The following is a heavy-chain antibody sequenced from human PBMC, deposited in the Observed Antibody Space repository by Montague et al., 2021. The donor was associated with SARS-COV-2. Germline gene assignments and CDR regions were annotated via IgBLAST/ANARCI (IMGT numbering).Heavy chain of an antibody. Sequence: SETLSLTCTVSGASGASGNFYWSWIRQPPGKGLEWIGYMYYTGHTNYNPSLESRVTMPVDPSKNQFSLTLTSVTAADTAVYYCARSRANVPSRPGFDYWGQGALVTVSS. CDR2: MYYTGHT. D-gene: IGHD6-6*01. CDR3: ARSRANVPSRPGFDY. J-gene: IGHJ4*02. CDR1: GASGASGNFY. V-gene: IGHV4-61*01.